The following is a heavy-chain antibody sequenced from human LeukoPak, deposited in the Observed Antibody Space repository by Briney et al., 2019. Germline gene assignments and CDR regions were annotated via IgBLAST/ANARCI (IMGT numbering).Heavy chain of an antibody. J-gene: IGHJ2*01. CDR3: ARAPHYFDSSGYTVEWYFDL. CDR2: IYYSGTT. V-gene: IGHV4-59*01. CDR1: GASISSYY. Sequence: SETLSLTCTVSGASISSYYWSWIRQPPGKGLEWMGYIYYSGTTNYNPSLKSRVTISVDTSNNQFSLKLSSVTAPDTAVYYCARAPHYFDSSGYTVEWYFDLWGRGTLVTVSS. D-gene: IGHD3-22*01.